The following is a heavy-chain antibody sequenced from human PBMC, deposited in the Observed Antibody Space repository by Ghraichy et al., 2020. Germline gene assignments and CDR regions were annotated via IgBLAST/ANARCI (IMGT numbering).Heavy chain of an antibody. J-gene: IGHJ6*02. Sequence: ASVKVSCKASGYTFTSYGISWVRQAPGQGLEWMGWISAYNGNTNYAQKLQGRVTMTTDTSTSTAYMELRSLRSDDTAMYYCARDIRGFGDYGFRMDVRGQGTTVTVCS. V-gene: IGHV1-18*04. CDR2: ISAYNGNT. D-gene: IGHD4-17*01. CDR1: GYTFTSYG. CDR3: ARDIRGFGDYGFRMDV.